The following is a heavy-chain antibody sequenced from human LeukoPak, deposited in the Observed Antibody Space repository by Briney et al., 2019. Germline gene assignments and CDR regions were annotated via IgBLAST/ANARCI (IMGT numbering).Heavy chain of an antibody. J-gene: IGHJ4*02. Sequence: ASVKVSCKASGYTFTAYYLNWVRQAPGQGLEWLGWIHPSGGVAKLPQRFQGRATMARDTSITTAYMELSSLKSGDTAVYYCARSPPIWNYVHYFDYWGQGVLVSVSS. CDR1: GYTFTAYY. V-gene: IGHV1-2*02. D-gene: IGHD1-7*01. CDR3: ARSPPIWNYVHYFDY. CDR2: IHPSGGVA.